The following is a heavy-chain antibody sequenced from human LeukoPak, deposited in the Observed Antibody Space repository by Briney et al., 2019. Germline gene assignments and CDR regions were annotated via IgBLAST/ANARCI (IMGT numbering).Heavy chain of an antibody. CDR2: INWNGDST. D-gene: IGHD3-22*01. V-gene: IGHV3-20*04. Sequence: GGSLRLTCAASGFSFDDYGLTWVRQAPGKGLEWVSGINWNGDSTDYADSVKGRFTISRDNAKNSLYLQMNSLRAEDTALYYCARDLRVVITGSFDSWGQGTLVTVSS. CDR1: GFSFDDYG. J-gene: IGHJ4*02. CDR3: ARDLRVVITGSFDS.